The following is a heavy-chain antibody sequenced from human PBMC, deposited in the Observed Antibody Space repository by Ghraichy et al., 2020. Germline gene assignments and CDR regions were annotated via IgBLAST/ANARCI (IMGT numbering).Heavy chain of an antibody. CDR1: GASISSTSYY. CDR2: IYYSGST. J-gene: IGHJ4*02. Sequence: SETLSLTCTVSGASISSTSYYWGWIRQPPGKGLEWIGNIYYSGSTYYNPSLKSRVTISVDTSKNQFSLKLSSVTAADTAVYYCARLITMIWGVTFYFDYWGQGTLVTVSS. V-gene: IGHV4-39*01. D-gene: IGHD3-10*01. CDR3: ARLITMIWGVTFYFDY.